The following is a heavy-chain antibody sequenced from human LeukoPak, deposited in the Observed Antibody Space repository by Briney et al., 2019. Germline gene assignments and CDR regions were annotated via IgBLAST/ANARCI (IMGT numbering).Heavy chain of an antibody. Sequence: GASVKVSCKASGYTFTNSYIHWVRQAPGQGFQWMGLINPGGGNTNYAQNFRGRLTMTRDTSTTTVYMELSGLRSEDTAIYYCARIRDGYNDAYDIGGQGTVVTVPS. J-gene: IGHJ3*02. V-gene: IGHV1-46*01. CDR2: INPGGGNT. D-gene: IGHD5-24*01. CDR3: ARIRDGYNDAYDI. CDR1: GYTFTNSY.